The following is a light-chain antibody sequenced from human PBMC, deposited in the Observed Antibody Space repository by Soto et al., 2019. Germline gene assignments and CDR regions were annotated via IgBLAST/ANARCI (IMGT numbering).Light chain of an antibody. V-gene: IGKV3-20*01. Sequence: EIVLTQSPGTLSLSPGERATLSCRASQRISSRYLAWYQQTPGQAPRLLIYDASSRATGIPDRFSGSGSGTDFTLTISRLEPEDFAVYYCQQYCSSPFTFGPGTKVDIK. CDR2: DAS. CDR3: QQYCSSPFT. J-gene: IGKJ3*01. CDR1: QRISSRY.